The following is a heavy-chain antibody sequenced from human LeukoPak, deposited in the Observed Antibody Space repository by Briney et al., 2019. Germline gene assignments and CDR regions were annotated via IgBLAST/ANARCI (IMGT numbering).Heavy chain of an antibody. D-gene: IGHD6-13*01. J-gene: IGHJ4*02. CDR2: ISSSSSYI. CDR1: GFTFSSYS. Sequence: GGSLRLSCAASGFTFSSYSMNWVRQAPGKGLGWVSSISSSSSYIYYADSVKGRFTISRDNAKNSLYLQMNSLRAEDTAVYYCAREFGSSFFDWGQGTLVTVSS. CDR3: AREFGSSFFD. V-gene: IGHV3-21*01.